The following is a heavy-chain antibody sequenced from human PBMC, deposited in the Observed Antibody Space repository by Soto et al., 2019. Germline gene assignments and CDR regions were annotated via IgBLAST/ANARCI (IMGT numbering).Heavy chain of an antibody. V-gene: IGHV4-4*07. CDR2: IYATGTT. Sequence: PSETLSLTCNVSAASLAGYYWSWIRQPPGKGLEWIGRIYATGTTDYNPSLKSRLTMSVDMSKEQFSLTLRSVTAADTAMYYCVRDGTKNLRDWFDPWGQGILVTVSS. J-gene: IGHJ5*02. D-gene: IGHD1-1*01. CDR1: AASLAGYY. CDR3: VRDGTKNLRDWFDP.